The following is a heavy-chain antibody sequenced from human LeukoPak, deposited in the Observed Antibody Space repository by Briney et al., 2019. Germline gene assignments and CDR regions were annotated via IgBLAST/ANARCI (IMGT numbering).Heavy chain of an antibody. CDR1: GYTFTGYY. CDR3: ATCSSTSCYFRANWFDP. D-gene: IGHD2-2*01. J-gene: IGHJ5*02. Sequence: ASVKVSCKASGYTFTGYYMHWVRQAPGQGLEWMGWINPNSGGTNYAQKFQGRVTMTRDTSISTAYMELSRLRPDDTAVYYCATCSSTSCYFRANWFDPWGQGTLVTVSS. V-gene: IGHV1-2*02. CDR2: INPNSGGT.